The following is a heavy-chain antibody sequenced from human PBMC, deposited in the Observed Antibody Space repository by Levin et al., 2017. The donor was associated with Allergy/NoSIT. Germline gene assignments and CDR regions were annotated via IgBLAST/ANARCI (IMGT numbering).Heavy chain of an antibody. CDR1: GFTFSSYG. V-gene: IGHV3-30*18. D-gene: IGHD6-19*01. CDR3: ANDVYGSRWSRLGTDAVEM. CDR2: ISSDGRKK. Sequence: GGSLRLSCAASGFTFSSYGMHWVRQAPGKGLEWVAVISSDGRKKSYADSVKGRFTISRDNSKNTLDLQMNSLRAEDTAVYYCANDVYGSRWSRLGTDAVEMWGQGTKVSVSS. J-gene: IGHJ3*02.